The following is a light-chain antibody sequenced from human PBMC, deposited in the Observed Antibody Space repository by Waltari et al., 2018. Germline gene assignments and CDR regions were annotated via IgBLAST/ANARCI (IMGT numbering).Light chain of an antibody. V-gene: IGLV2-14*01. Sequence: QSALTQPAFVSGSPGQSITIFCIGTNSDVGGYNYVPWYQQHPGQAPKLMIYYFTKAPSAVSNRFSASKSGNTASLTISVLQAEDEADYYCNSYRNINTYVFGTGTKVTVL. J-gene: IGLJ1*01. CDR3: NSYRNINTYV. CDR1: NSDVGGYNY. CDR2: YFT.